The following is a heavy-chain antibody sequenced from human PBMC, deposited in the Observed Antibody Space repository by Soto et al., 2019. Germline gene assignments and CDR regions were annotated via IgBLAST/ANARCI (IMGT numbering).Heavy chain of an antibody. V-gene: IGHV3-11*01. CDR1: GFTFSDYY. J-gene: IGHJ5*02. D-gene: IGHD3-10*01. Sequence: PGGSLRLSCAASGFTFSDYYMSWIRQAPGKGLEWVSYISSSGSTIYYADSVKGRFTISRDNAKNSLYLQMNSLRAEDTAVYYCARNLYGSGSYYNPIWFDPWGQGTLVTVSS. CDR3: ARNLYGSGSYYNPIWFDP. CDR2: ISSSGSTI.